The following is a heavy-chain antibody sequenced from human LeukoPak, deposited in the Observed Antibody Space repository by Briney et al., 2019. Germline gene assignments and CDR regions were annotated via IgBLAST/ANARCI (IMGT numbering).Heavy chain of an antibody. D-gene: IGHD2-21*01. CDR1: TCSITSYD. CDR2: IYYSGST. CDR3: ARRDACGYNYGMEF. V-gene: IGHV4-59*08. J-gene: IGHJ6*02. Sequence: SETLCPTCTVATCSITSYDRRCVRQPPGKGLEWIGCIYYSGSTNYNPSLKSRVTRSVDTSKNQYSLSLRCVAGAVTPRYCCARRDACGYNYGMEFWGQGTTVTVSS.